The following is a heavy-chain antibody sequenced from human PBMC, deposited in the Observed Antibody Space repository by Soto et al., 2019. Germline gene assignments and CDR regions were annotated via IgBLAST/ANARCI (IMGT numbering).Heavy chain of an antibody. J-gene: IGHJ5*02. V-gene: IGHV1-18*01. CDR1: GYTFTSYG. D-gene: IGHD1-26*01. CDR2: IGAYNGNT. Sequence: GASMKFPCKASGYTFTSYGISWWRQAPGQGREWMGWIGAYNGNTNYEPKLQGRVTMTTDTSTSTAYMELRSLRSDDTAVYYCARASGSSYWFDPWGQGTLVTVSS. CDR3: ARASGSSYWFDP.